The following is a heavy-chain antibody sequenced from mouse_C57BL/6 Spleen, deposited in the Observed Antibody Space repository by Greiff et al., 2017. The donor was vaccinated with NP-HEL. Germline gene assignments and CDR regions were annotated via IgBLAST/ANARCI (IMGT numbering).Heavy chain of an antibody. CDR1: GYTFTDYY. CDR2: IYPGSGNT. CDR3: AREVVAKGEMDY. J-gene: IGHJ4*01. Sequence: QVQLQQSGAELVRPGASVKLSCKASGYTFTDYYIYWVKQRPGQGLEWIARIYPGSGNTYYNEKFKGKATLTAEKSSSTAYMQLSSLTSEDSAVYFCAREVVAKGEMDYWGQGTSVTVSS. D-gene: IGHD1-1*01. V-gene: IGHV1-76*01.